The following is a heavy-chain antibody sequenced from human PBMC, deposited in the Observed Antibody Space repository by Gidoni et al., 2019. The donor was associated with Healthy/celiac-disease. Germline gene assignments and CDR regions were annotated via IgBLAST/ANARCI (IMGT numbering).Heavy chain of an antibody. V-gene: IGHV1-46*01. CDR3: ARDSGDCSGGSCQNSPFDY. CDR1: GYTFTSYY. J-gene: IGHJ4*02. CDR2: INPSGGST. Sequence: QVQLVQSGAEVKKPGASVKVSCKASGYTFTSYYMHWVRQAPGQGLEWMGIINPSGGSTSYAQKFQGRVTMTRVTSTSTVYMELSSLRSEDTAVYYCARDSGDCSGGSCQNSPFDYWGQGTLVTVSS. D-gene: IGHD2-15*01.